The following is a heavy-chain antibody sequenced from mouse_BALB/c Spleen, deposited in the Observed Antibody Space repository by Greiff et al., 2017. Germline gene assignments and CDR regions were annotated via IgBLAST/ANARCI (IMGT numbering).Heavy chain of an antibody. V-gene: IGHV14-3*02. J-gene: IGHJ4*01. Sequence: VQLQQSGAELVKPGASVKLSCTASGFNIKDNYMHWVKQRPEQGLEWIGRIDPANGNTKYDPKFQGKATITADTSSNTAYLQLSSLTSEDTAVYYCAREEGIYYAMDYWGQGTSVTVSS. CDR2: IDPANGNT. CDR3: AREEGIYYAMDY. CDR1: GFNIKDNY.